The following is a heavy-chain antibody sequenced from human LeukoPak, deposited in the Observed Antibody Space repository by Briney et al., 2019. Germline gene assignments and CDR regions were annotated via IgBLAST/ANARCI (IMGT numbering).Heavy chain of an antibody. CDR2: IYYSGST. CDR1: GDSISSSSYY. V-gene: IGHV4-39*01. Sequence: SETLSLTCTVSGDSISSSSYYWGWIRQPPGKGLEWIGSIYYSGSTYYNPSLKSRVTISVDTSKNQFSLKLSSVTAADTAVYYCARLAKGTMVRGVRYFDLWGRGTLVTVSS. D-gene: IGHD3-10*01. CDR3: ARLAKGTMVRGVRYFDL. J-gene: IGHJ2*01.